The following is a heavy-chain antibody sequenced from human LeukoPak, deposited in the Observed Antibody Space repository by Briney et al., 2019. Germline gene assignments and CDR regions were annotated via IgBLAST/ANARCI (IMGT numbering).Heavy chain of an antibody. D-gene: IGHD2-2*01. Sequence: SETLSLTCAVYGGSFSGYYWSWIRQPPGKGLEWIGEINHSGSTNYNPSLNSRVTISVSTSKNQFSLKLSSVTAADTAVYYCATRPIVVVPAAMFGGWFDPWGQGTLVTVSS. CDR2: INHSGST. V-gene: IGHV4-34*01. CDR3: ATRPIVVVPAAMFGGWFDP. CDR1: GGSFSGYY. J-gene: IGHJ5*02.